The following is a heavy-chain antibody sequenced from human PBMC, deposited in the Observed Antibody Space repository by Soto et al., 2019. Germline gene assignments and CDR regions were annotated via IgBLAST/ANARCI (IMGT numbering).Heavy chain of an antibody. V-gene: IGHV3-11*01. Sequence: QVQLVESGGGLVKPGGSLRLSCEASGFTFSDYYMTWFRQAPGKGLEWVSSISHSGTTADSADTVKGRFAISRDNGKNSLFLNMVGLAAADTAVYYCARDRKYAGVGRVGRPRVIYSGLDVGGPGTTVIVSS. J-gene: IGHJ6*02. CDR1: GFTFSDYY. D-gene: IGHD2-8*01. CDR2: ISHSGTTA. CDR3: ARDRKYAGVGRVGRPRVIYSGLDV.